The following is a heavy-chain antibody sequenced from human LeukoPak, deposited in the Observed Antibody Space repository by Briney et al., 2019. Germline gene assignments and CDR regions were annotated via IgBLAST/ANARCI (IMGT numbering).Heavy chain of an antibody. CDR1: GGTFSSYA. D-gene: IGHD3-3*01. V-gene: IGHV1-69*05. CDR2: IIPIFGTA. Sequence: ASVKVSCKASGGTFSSYAICWVRQAPGQGLEWMGGIIPIFGTANYAQKFQGRVTITTDESTSTAYMELSSLRSEDTAVYYCASTVYDFWSGYYGSWGQGTLVTVSS. J-gene: IGHJ4*02. CDR3: ASTVYDFWSGYYGS.